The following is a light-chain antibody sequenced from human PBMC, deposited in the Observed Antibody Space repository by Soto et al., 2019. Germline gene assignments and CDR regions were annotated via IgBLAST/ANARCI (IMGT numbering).Light chain of an antibody. Sequence: IVLTQSPCSLSVSPWERATLSCRASQTVSRNLAWYQQRPGQAPRLLIYDISNRATGVPARFSGSGSETEFTLTIRSLQSEDFAVYFCQQYNNWPSFGQGTRLEIK. J-gene: IGKJ5*01. V-gene: IGKV3-15*01. CDR3: QQYNNWPS. CDR2: DIS. CDR1: QTVSRN.